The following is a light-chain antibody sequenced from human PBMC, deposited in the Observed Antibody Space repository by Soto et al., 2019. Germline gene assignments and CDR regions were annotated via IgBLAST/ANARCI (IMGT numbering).Light chain of an antibody. V-gene: IGKV1-27*01. CDR1: QGISNH. Sequence: DIQMTQSPSSLSASVGDRVTITCRASQGISNHLAWYQQKPGKVPKVLIYATSTLQSGVPSRFSGSGSGTEFTLTIISLQPEDVATYYCQRHNSAPPVTFGPGTKVDIK. CDR2: ATS. CDR3: QRHNSAPPVT. J-gene: IGKJ3*01.